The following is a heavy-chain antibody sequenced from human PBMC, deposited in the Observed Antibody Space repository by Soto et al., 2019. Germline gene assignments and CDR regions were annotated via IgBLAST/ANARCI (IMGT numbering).Heavy chain of an antibody. J-gene: IGHJ1*01. D-gene: IGHD3-22*01. CDR3: ARDSGADRFQY. V-gene: IGHV3-7*01. CDR2: IRQDGGEK. CDR1: GFTFGYYW. Sequence: EVQLVESGGGLVQPGGSLRLSCAASGFTFGYYWMSWVRQAPGKGLEWVANIRQDGGEKYYVDSVKGRFTISGDNAKTSLYLQMNNLRADDTAVYYCARDSGADRFQYWGQGTLVTVSS.